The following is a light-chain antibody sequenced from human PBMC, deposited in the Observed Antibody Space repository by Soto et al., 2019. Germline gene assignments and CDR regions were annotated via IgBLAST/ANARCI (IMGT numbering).Light chain of an antibody. J-gene: IGKJ4*01. Sequence: DIQMTQSPSSLSASVGDTVTITCRASQDIINDLAWYQQKPGKAPQRLIHAASSLQGGVPSRFSGSGSGTEFTLTIISLQPEDFGTYYCLQHNTYPLTFGGGTKVEIK. CDR3: LQHNTYPLT. V-gene: IGKV1-17*01. CDR2: AAS. CDR1: QDIIND.